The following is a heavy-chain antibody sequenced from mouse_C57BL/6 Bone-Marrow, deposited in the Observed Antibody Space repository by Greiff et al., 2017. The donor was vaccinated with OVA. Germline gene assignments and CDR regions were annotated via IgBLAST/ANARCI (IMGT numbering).Heavy chain of an antibody. CDR3: ARGNWDDYYAMDY. Sequence: QVQLQQPGAELVRPGSSVKLSCKASGYTFTSSWMDWVKQRPGQGLEWIGNIYPSDSETHYNQKFKDKATLTVDKSSSTAYMQLSSLTSEDSAVYYCARGNWDDYYAMDYWGQGTSVTVSS. J-gene: IGHJ4*01. CDR1: GYTFTSSW. CDR2: IYPSDSET. V-gene: IGHV1-61*01. D-gene: IGHD4-1*01.